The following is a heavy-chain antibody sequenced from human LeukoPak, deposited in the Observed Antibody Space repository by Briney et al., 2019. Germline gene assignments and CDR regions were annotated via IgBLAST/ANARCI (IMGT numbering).Heavy chain of an antibody. CDR1: GDAVSSNTEA. CDR2: TYYRSKWYN. Sequence: SQTLSLTCAISGDAVSSNTEAWNWIRQSPSRGLEWLGRTYYRSKWYNDYAVSVKSRISVNPDTSKNQFSLQLNSVTPEDTAVYYCAGSGGRYYFAFDIWGQGTMVTVSS. CDR3: AGSGGRYYFAFDI. J-gene: IGHJ3*02. V-gene: IGHV6-1*01. D-gene: IGHD1-26*01.